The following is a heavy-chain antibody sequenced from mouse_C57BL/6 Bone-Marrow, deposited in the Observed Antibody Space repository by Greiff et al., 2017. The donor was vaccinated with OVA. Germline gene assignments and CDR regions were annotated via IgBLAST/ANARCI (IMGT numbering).Heavy chain of an antibody. CDR2: IYPRSGNT. D-gene: IGHD2-2*01. CDR1: GYTFTSYG. J-gene: IGHJ3*01. CDR3: ARYWLGFAY. Sequence: QVHVKQSGAELARPGASVKLSCKASGYTFTSYGISWVKQRTGQGLEWIGEIYPRSGNTYYNEKFKGKATLTADKSSSTAYMELRSLTSEDSAVYFCARYWLGFAYWGQGTLVTVSA. V-gene: IGHV1-81*01.